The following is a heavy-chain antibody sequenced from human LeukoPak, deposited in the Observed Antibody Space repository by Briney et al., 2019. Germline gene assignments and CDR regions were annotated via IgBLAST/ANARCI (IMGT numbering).Heavy chain of an antibody. D-gene: IGHD3-22*01. Sequence: GGSLRLSCAASGFTFSSYSMNWVRQAPGKGLEWVSSISSSTSYIYYGDPVKGRFTISRDNAKNSLYLQMNSLRVEDTAVYYCVRPPLDSSGHSFDTWGQGTMVTVSS. CDR2: ISSSTSYI. CDR1: GFTFSSYS. CDR3: VRPPLDSSGHSFDT. J-gene: IGHJ3*02. V-gene: IGHV3-21*01.